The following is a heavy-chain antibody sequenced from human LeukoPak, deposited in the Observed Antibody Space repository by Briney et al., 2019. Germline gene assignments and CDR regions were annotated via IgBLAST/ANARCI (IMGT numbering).Heavy chain of an antibody. V-gene: IGHV4-39*07. J-gene: IGHJ4*02. CDR3: ASQKRDSSGYVYPY. CDR2: IYYSGST. D-gene: IGHD3-22*01. CDR1: GGSISSSSYY. Sequence: SETLSLTCTVSGGSISSSSYYWGWIRQPPGKGLEWIGSIYYSGSTYYNPSLKSRVTISVDTSKNQFSLKLSSVTAADTAVYYCASQKRDSSGYVYPYWGQGTLVTVSS.